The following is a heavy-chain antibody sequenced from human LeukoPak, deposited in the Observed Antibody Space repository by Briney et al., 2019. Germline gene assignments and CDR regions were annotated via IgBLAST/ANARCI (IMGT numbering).Heavy chain of an antibody. CDR3: ARGEYYYGSGRSSGYYMDV. D-gene: IGHD3-10*01. CDR2: ISGSGGST. CDR1: GFTFSSYA. J-gene: IGHJ6*03. V-gene: IGHV3-23*01. Sequence: GGSLRLSCAASGFTFSSYAMSWVRQAPGKGLEWVSAISGSGGSTYYADSVKGRFTISRDNAKNSLYLQMNSLRAEDTAVYYCARGEYYYGSGRSSGYYMDVWGKGTTVTISS.